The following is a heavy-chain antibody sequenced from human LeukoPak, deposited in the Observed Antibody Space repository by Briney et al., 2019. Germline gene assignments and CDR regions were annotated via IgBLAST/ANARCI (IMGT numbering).Heavy chain of an antibody. J-gene: IGHJ4*02. CDR1: GYTFTSYG. D-gene: IGHD3-3*01. CDR2: ISAYNGNT. Sequence: GASVKVSCKASGYTFTSYGISWVRQAPGQGLEWMGWISAYNGNTNYAQKLQGRVTMTTDTSTSTAYMELRSLRSDDTAVYYCARILTIFGVVKGYYFDYWGQGTLVTVSS. CDR3: ARILTIFGVVKGYYFDY. V-gene: IGHV1-18*01.